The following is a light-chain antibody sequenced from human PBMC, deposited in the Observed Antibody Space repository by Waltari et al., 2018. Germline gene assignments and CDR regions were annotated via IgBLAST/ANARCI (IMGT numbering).Light chain of an antibody. CDR1: GSNIGAGYD. CDR3: QSYDTSLSVV. V-gene: IGLV1-40*01. CDR2: GVN. J-gene: IGLJ2*01. Sequence: QSVLTQPPSVSGAPGQRVTISCTGGGSNIGAGYDVHWYRQLPRKAPELLIYGVNNRPAGVPDRFLGSLAGTSASLAITGLQAEDEADYYCQSYDTSLSVVFGGGTKLTV.